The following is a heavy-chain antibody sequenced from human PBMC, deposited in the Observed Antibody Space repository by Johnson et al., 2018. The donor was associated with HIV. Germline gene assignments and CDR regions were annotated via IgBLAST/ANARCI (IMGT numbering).Heavy chain of an antibody. Sequence: QVQLVESGGGLVKPGGSLRLSCAASGITFNNYAMHWVRQGPGTGLEWMAVISYDGSNKYYAASVKGRFTISRDNSKNTLYLQMNSLRAEDTAVYYCARDWEQQQPGAFDIWGQGTMVTVSS. CDR1: GITFNNYA. CDR3: ARDWEQQQPGAFDI. V-gene: IGHV3-30*04. D-gene: IGHD6-13*01. CDR2: ISYDGSNK. J-gene: IGHJ3*02.